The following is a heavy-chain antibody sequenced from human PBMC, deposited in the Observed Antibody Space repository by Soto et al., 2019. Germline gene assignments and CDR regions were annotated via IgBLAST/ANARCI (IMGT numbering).Heavy chain of an antibody. CDR2: IYHSGST. D-gene: IGHD2-2*01. CDR1: RSSINSTNW. Sequence: SETLTLTCAPARSSINSTNWWNRFRESPGKGLEWIGEIYHSGSTNYNPSLKSRVTISVDNSRNQFFLKLSSVTAADTAVYYCARVLQYCSRNSCYFDTWGQGTMVT. J-gene: IGHJ3*02. CDR3: ARVLQYCSRNSCYFDT. V-gene: IGHV4-4*02.